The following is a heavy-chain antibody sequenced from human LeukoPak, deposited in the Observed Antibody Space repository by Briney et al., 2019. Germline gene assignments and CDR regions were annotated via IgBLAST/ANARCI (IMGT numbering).Heavy chain of an antibody. CDR2: ISSSSSYI. J-gene: IGHJ4*02. V-gene: IGHV3-21*01. Sequence: GGSLRLSCAASGFTFSSYTMNWVRQAPGKGLEWVSSISSSSSYIYYADSVKGRFTISRDNAKNSLYLQMNSLRAEDTAVYYCAIIYLIVGATTFDYWGQGTLVTVSS. CDR3: AIIYLIVGATTFDY. CDR1: GFTFSSYT. D-gene: IGHD1-26*01.